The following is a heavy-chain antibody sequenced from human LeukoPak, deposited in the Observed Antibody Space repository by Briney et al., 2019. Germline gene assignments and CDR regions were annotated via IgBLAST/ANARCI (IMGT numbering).Heavy chain of an antibody. CDR1: GYTFTSYG. V-gene: IGHV1-18*01. J-gene: IGHJ6*03. CDR3: ARGIVVVMPYYYYYMDV. CDR2: ISAYNGNT. Sequence: ASVKVSCKASGYTFTSYGISWVRQAPGQGLEWMGWISAYNGNTNYARKLQGRVTMTTDTSTSTAYMELSSLRSEDTAVYYCARGIVVVMPYYYYYMDVWGKGTTVTVSS. D-gene: IGHD2-21*01.